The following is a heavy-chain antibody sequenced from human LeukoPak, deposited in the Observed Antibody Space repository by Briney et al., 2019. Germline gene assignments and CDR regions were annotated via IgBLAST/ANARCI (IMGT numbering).Heavy chain of an antibody. Sequence: PGGSLRLSCAASGFTFSDYGMHWVRQAPGKGLEWVTFIRNDGSNEYYGDSVKGRFTISRDNSKNTLYRQITSLRAEDTALYYLVKNSQVPNYWGQGTLVTVSS. V-gene: IGHV3-30*02. CDR2: IRNDGSNE. J-gene: IGHJ4*02. CDR3: VKNSQVPNY. CDR1: GFTFSDYG. D-gene: IGHD3-10*01.